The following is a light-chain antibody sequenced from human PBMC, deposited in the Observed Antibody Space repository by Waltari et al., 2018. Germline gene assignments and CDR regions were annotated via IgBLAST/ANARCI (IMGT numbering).Light chain of an antibody. Sequence: QSALSQPPSASGSPGQSVTISCTGTSSDVGGYNYFYWYQQHPGKAPKFVIYEVTKRPSGVPDRFSGSKSGNTASLTVSGLQAEDEADYYCSSYAGSNIVVFGGGTKLTVL. J-gene: IGLJ2*01. V-gene: IGLV2-8*01. CDR1: SSDVGGYNY. CDR3: SSYAGSNIVV. CDR2: EVT.